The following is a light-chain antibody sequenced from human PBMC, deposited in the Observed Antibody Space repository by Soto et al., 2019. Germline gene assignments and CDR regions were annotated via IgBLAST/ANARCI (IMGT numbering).Light chain of an antibody. CDR1: NNDFGNYNL. CDR3: CSYAGSSTLV. V-gene: IGLV2-23*01. J-gene: IGLJ1*01. Sequence: QSALTQPASVSGSPGQSITISCTGTNNDFGNYNLVSWYHQHPGKAPKLIIFEGTKRPSGVSNRFSGSKSGNTASLTVSGLQAEDEADYYCCSYAGSSTLVFGTGTKLTVL. CDR2: EGT.